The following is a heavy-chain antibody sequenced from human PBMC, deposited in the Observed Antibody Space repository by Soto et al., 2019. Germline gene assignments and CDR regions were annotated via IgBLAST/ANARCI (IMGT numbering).Heavy chain of an antibody. CDR2: ISLNGSTA. J-gene: IGHJ5*02. V-gene: IGHV3-23*01. CDR3: ARRGYYLDAP. Sequence: ELQLLESGGGLVQPGGSLRLSCAASGFTFSSFAMSWVRQAPGKGLAWVSTISLNGSTAYYADSVKGRFTIYRDNSKNTLYLQMNTLGAEDTAVYYCARRGYYLDAPWGQGTLVTVSS. D-gene: IGHD3-9*01. CDR1: GFTFSSFA.